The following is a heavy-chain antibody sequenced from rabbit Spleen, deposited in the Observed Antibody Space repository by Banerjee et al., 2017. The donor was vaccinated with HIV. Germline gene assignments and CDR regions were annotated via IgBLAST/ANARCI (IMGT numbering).Heavy chain of an antibody. CDR1: GFSLNYNYV. D-gene: IGHD1-1*01. CDR3: AKDLTNVIGWNFGL. Sequence: QEQLVESGGGLVKPGGSLALTCKASGFSLNYNYVLCWVRQAPGKGLDWIACINTKSGENVYATWSKGRFTISKTSSTTVTLQMTSLTAADTATYFCAKDLTNVIGWNFGLWGPGTLVTVS. J-gene: IGHJ4*01. V-gene: IGHV1S45*01. CDR2: INTKSGEN.